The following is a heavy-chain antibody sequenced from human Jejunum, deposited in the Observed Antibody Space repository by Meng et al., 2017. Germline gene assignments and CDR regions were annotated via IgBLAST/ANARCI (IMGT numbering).Heavy chain of an antibody. D-gene: IGHD1-26*01. CDR3: AREPYTGNFYFNY. J-gene: IGHJ4*02. CDR2: ISYDGSNK. Sequence: QVQLVESGGGVVQPGRSLRLSCAASGFTFSNYDMHWFRQATGTGLEWVAEISYDGSNKYYADSVKGRFTISRDNSKNTLYLQMNSLRPEDTAVYYCAREPYTGNFYFNYWGQGTLVTVSS. V-gene: IGHV3-30-3*01. CDR1: GFTFSNYD.